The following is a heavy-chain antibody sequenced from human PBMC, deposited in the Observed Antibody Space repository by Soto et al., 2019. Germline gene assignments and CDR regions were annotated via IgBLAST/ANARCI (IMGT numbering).Heavy chain of an antibody. CDR1: GGPVRSGSYY. Sequence: ASETLSLTCTVSGGPVRSGSYYWSWIRQPPGKGLEWIGYISYSGSTNYNPSLKSRVTISVDTSKNQFSLNLNSVTAADTAVYYCAREGGTIFGVDNFDSWGQGTLVTVS. J-gene: IGHJ4*02. CDR2: ISYSGST. CDR3: AREGGTIFGVDNFDS. D-gene: IGHD3-3*01. V-gene: IGHV4-61*01.